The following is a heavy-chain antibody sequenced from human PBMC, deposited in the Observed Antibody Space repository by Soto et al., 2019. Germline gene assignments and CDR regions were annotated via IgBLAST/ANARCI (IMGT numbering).Heavy chain of an antibody. J-gene: IGHJ6*02. CDR2: ISAYNGNT. CDR1: GYTFTSYG. D-gene: IGHD2-2*01. CDR3: ARDGCSGTSCSYYYYYGMDV. V-gene: IGHV1-18*01. Sequence: ASVNVSCKASGYTFTSYGISWVRQAPGQGLEGMGWISAYNGNTNYAQKLQGRVTMTTDTSTSTAYMELRSLRSDDTAVYYCARDGCSGTSCSYYYYYGMDVWGQGTTVTVSS.